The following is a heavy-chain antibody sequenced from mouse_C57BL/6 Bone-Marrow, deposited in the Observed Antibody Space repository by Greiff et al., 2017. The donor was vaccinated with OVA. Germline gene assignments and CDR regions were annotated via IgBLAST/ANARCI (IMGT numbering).Heavy chain of an antibody. V-gene: IGHV7-3*01. Sequence: DVQLVESGGGLVQPGGSLSLSCAASGFTFTDYYMSWVRQPPGKALEWLGFIRNKANGYTTEYSASVKGRFTISRDNSQSILYLQMNALRAEDSATYYCARLYSGAYWGQGTLVTVSA. J-gene: IGHJ3*01. D-gene: IGHD1-3*01. CDR2: IRNKANGYTT. CDR3: ARLYSGAY. CDR1: GFTFTDYY.